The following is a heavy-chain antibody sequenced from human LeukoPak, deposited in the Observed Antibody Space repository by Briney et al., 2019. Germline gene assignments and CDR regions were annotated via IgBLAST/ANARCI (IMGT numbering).Heavy chain of an antibody. V-gene: IGHV4-4*07. CDR1: GGSISSYY. J-gene: IGHJ4*02. Sequence: PSETLSLTCTVSGGSISSYYWSWIRQPAGKGLEWIGRIYTSGSTNYNPSLKSRVTMSVDTSKNQFSLKLSSVTAADTAVYYCAREGRYYDSSGYYYRIDYWGQGTLVTVSS. CDR3: AREGRYYDSSGYYYRIDY. CDR2: IYTSGST. D-gene: IGHD3-22*01.